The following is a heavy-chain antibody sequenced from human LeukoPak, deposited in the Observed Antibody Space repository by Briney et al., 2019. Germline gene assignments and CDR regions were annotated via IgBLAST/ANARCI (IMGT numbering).Heavy chain of an antibody. CDR1: GFTFPTYS. V-gene: IGHV3-21*01. CDR3: ARGGYGNWNDVGVGY. Sequence: GGSLRLSCAASGFTFPTYSMHWVRQAPGKGLEWVSSISSSGGDIYYADSLKGRITISRDNAKNSLYLQMNSLRAEDTAVYYCARGGYGNWNDVGVGYWGQGTLVTVSS. CDR2: ISSSGGDI. J-gene: IGHJ4*02. D-gene: IGHD1-20*01.